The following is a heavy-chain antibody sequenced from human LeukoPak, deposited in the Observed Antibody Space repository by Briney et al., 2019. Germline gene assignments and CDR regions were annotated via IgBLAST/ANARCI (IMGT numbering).Heavy chain of an antibody. CDR2: IYYSGGT. Sequence: SETLSLTCTVSGGSMSPFYWSWIRQSPGKGLEWMGSIYYSGGTNYNPSLKSRVTISVDTSKNQFSLELSSVTAADTAVCYCAVNSTKHTFDIWGQGTMVTVSS. CDR3: AVNSTKHTFDI. J-gene: IGHJ3*02. CDR1: GGSMSPFY. D-gene: IGHD1-1*01. V-gene: IGHV4-59*08.